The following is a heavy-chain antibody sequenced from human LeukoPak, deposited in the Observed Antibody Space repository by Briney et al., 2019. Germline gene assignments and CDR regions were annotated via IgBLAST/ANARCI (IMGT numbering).Heavy chain of an antibody. Sequence: GGSLRLSCAASGFTFSSYAMSWVRQAPGKGLEWVSAISGSGSSTYYADSVKGRFTISRDNSKNTLYLQMNSLRAEDTAVYYCAKDLAIRYFDWLGPPFDYWGQGTLVTVSS. CDR3: AKDLAIRYFDWLGPPFDY. CDR1: GFTFSSYA. CDR2: ISGSGSST. J-gene: IGHJ4*02. V-gene: IGHV3-23*01. D-gene: IGHD3-9*01.